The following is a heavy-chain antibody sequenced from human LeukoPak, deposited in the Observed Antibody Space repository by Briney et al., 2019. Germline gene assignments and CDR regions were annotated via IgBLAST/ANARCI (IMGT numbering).Heavy chain of an antibody. V-gene: IGHV3-48*03. CDR2: ISSSGSTI. CDR3: ARELVGASGFDY. CDR1: GFTFSSYE. J-gene: IGHJ4*02. Sequence: GGSLRLSCAASGFTFSSYEMNWVRQAPGKGLEWVSYISSSGSTIYYADSVKGRFTTSRDNAKNSLYLQMNSLRAEDTAVYYCARELVGASGFDYWGQGTLVTVSS. D-gene: IGHD1-26*01.